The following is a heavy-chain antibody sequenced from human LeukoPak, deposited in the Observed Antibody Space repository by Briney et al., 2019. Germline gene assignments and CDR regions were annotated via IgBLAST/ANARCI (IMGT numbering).Heavy chain of an antibody. Sequence: GGSLRLSCEASGFTFRTNAMSWVRQAPGKGLEGVANIKQDGSEKYFVDSVKGRFTISRDNAKNSLYLQMNSLRAEDTAVYYCTRDLVIATAVHDYWGQGTLVTVSS. CDR1: GFTFRTNA. J-gene: IGHJ4*02. CDR3: TRDLVIATAVHDY. V-gene: IGHV3-7*01. CDR2: IKQDGSEK. D-gene: IGHD6-13*01.